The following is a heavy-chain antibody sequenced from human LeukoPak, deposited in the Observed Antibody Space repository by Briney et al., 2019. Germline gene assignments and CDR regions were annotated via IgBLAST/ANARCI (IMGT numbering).Heavy chain of an antibody. CDR3: ARDSGSSSWTPNWFDP. Sequence: PGRSLRLSCAASGFTFSSYSMHGVRQAPRKGLECGSVISYDGSNKYYADSVKGRFTIYRENSKHTLYLQMNSLRAEHTAVYYCARDSGSSSWTPNWFDPWRQGTLVTVPS. CDR1: GFTFSSYS. CDR2: ISYDGSNK. J-gene: IGHJ5*02. D-gene: IGHD6-13*01. V-gene: IGHV3-30*01.